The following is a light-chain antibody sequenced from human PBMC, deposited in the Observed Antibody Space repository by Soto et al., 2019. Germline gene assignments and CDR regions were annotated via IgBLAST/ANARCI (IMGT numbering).Light chain of an antibody. V-gene: IGKV3-11*01. CDR2: DAS. CDR3: QQRPNWPWTT. J-gene: IGKJ1*01. CDR1: ESVSIY. Sequence: EIVLTQSPATLSLSPGESATLSCRASESVSIYISWYQQKPAQAPRLLIYDASNRGTGIPTRFSGSGSGTDVSLTIISLEPEDFAVYYCQQRPNWPWTTFGQGTRVELK.